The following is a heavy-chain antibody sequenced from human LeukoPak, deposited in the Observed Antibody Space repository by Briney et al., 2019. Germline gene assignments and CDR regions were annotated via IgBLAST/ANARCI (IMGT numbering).Heavy chain of an antibody. Sequence: SQTLSLTCTVSGGSISSGSYFWSWIRQPAGKGLEWIGRLYTSGSTNYNPSLKSRVTISVDTSKNQFSLKLSSVTAADTAVYYCARGGGTAMVRFYYYYYYMDVWGKGTTVTVSS. D-gene: IGHD5-18*01. J-gene: IGHJ6*03. CDR1: GGSISSGSYF. CDR3: ARGGGTAMVRFYYYYYYMDV. V-gene: IGHV4-61*02. CDR2: LYTSGST.